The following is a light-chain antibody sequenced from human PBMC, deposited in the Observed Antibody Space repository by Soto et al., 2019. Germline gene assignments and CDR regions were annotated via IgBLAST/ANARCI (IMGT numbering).Light chain of an antibody. CDR1: QSLLHSNGYNY. CDR3: MQALQTPT. Sequence: DIVMTQSPLSLPVTPGEPASISCRSSQSLLHSNGYNYLDWYLQKPGQSPQLLIYLGSNRASGVPDRFSGSGSGTDFTLKISRVEGEDVGVYYCMQALQTPTFGQGTKVYIK. J-gene: IGKJ1*01. CDR2: LGS. V-gene: IGKV2-28*01.